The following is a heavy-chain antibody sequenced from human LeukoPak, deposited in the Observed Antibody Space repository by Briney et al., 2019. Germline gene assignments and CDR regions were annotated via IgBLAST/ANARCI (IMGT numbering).Heavy chain of an antibody. Sequence: GGSLRLSCAASGFTFTNYAIHWVRQAPGKGLEWVAVISYDGSNKYYADSVKGRFTVSRDNSKNTLYLQMNSLRTEDTAVYYCARGAPETTAKFDYWGQGTLVTVSS. J-gene: IGHJ4*02. CDR3: ARGAPETTAKFDY. CDR2: ISYDGSNK. D-gene: IGHD1-7*01. V-gene: IGHV3-30*04. CDR1: GFTFTNYA.